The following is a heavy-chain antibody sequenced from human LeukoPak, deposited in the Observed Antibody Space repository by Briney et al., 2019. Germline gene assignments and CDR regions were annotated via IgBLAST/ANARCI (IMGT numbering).Heavy chain of an antibody. Sequence: ASVKVSCKASGYTFTGYYMHWLRQAPGEGLEWMGWINPNSGGTNYAQKFQGRVTMTRDTSISTAYMELSRLRSDDTAVYYCASGRTSDKTGYSSGWSHLWYFDYWGQGTLVTVSS. CDR1: GYTFTGYY. V-gene: IGHV1-2*02. CDR2: INPNSGGT. D-gene: IGHD6-19*01. CDR3: ASGRTSDKTGYSSGWSHLWYFDY. J-gene: IGHJ4*02.